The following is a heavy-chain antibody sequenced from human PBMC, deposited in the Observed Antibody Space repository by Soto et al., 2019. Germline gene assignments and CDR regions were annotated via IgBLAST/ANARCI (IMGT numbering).Heavy chain of an antibody. Sequence: ASVKVSCKASGYTFTSYGIHWVRQAPGQRLEWMGWINAANGDTKYSPKFQGRVTITRDTSASTAYMELSSLRSEDTAVYYFVRRHVSATGIDWFDHWGQGTLFSVSS. CDR1: GYTFTSYG. CDR2: INAANGDT. J-gene: IGHJ5*02. V-gene: IGHV1-3*01. CDR3: VRRHVSATGIDWFDH. D-gene: IGHD6-13*01.